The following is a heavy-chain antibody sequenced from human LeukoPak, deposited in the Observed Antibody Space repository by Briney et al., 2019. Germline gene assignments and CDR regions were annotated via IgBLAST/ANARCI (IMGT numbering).Heavy chain of an antibody. CDR2: ISYTGSP. V-gene: IGHV4-31*03. CDR1: GVSISSGDHN. Sequence: NTSETLSLTCTVSGVSISSGDHNWSWIRQHPGKGLEWIGYISYTGSPDYNPSLRSRLTISLDTSQNQFSLRLSSVTAADTAVYYCARLDYGDYEAFDIWGQGTMVTVSS. CDR3: ARLDYGDYEAFDI. D-gene: IGHD4-17*01. J-gene: IGHJ3*02.